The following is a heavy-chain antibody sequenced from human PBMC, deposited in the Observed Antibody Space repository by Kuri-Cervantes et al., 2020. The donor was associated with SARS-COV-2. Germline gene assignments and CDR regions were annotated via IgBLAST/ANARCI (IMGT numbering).Heavy chain of an antibody. D-gene: IGHD2-15*01. V-gene: IGHV1-2*02. Sequence: ASVKVSCKASGYTFTGYYMHWVRQAPGQGLEWMGWINPNSGGTNYAQKFQGRVTMTRDTSTSTVYMELSSLRSEDTAVYYCARSSLGYCSGGSCSNWFDPWGQGTLVTVSS. CDR1: GYTFTGYY. J-gene: IGHJ5*02. CDR2: INPNSGGT. CDR3: ARSSLGYCSGGSCSNWFDP.